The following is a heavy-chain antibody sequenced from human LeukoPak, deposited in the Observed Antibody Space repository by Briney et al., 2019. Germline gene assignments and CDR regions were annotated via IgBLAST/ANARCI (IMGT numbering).Heavy chain of an antibody. Sequence: GSVKLSCTASGYTFSGYYMRWVRQAPGQGLEWMLWINPNTGGTIYAQTFQGRFTMTRDTSFSTSYLELSRLRSEDTAMYYCSSLIAAAGSIVYWGQGTLVTVSS. CDR1: GYTFSGYY. V-gene: IGHV1-2*02. D-gene: IGHD6-13*01. CDR2: INPNTGGT. CDR3: SSLIAAAGSIVY. J-gene: IGHJ4*02.